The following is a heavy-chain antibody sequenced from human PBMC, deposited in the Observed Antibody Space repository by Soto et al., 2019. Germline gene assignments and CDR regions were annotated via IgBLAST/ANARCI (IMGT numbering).Heavy chain of an antibody. CDR1: GFTVSNTY. CDR3: ARALPVAKGGFDP. V-gene: IGHV3-53*02. Sequence: EVQLVETGGGLIQPGGSLRLSCAASGFTVSNTYMTWVRQPPGKGLECVSGIYTAGGRNYADSVKGRFIISRDNSKNTLYLKMNSLRADDPAVYYCARALPVAKGGFDPWGQGTLVTVSS. CDR2: IYTAGGR. J-gene: IGHJ5*02. D-gene: IGHD2-2*01.